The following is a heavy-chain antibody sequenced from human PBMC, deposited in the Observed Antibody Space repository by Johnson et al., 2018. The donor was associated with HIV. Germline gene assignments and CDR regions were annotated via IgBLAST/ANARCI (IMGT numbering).Heavy chain of an antibody. CDR3: VRSIQLWLPGAFDI. V-gene: IGHV3-7*01. CDR2: IKQDGSEK. CDR1: GFTFSSYG. J-gene: IGHJ3*02. D-gene: IGHD5-18*01. Sequence: VQLVESGGGLIQSGGSLTLSCAASGFTFSSYGMHWVRQAPGKGLEWVANIKQDGSEKYYVDSVKGRFTISRDNAKNSLYLQMNSLRAEDTAVYYCVRSIQLWLPGAFDIWDQGTMVTVSS.